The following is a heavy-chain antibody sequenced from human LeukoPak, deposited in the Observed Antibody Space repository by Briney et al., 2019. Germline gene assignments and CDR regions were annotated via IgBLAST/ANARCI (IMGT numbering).Heavy chain of an antibody. Sequence: RSGGSLRLSCAASGFTFSSYSMNWVRQAPGKGLEWVSYISSSSSTIYYADSVKGRFTISRDNAKNSLYLQMNSLRAEDTAVYYCASYCSSTSCYPTSDAFDIWGQGTMVTVSS. CDR3: ASYCSSTSCYPTSDAFDI. CDR2: ISSSSSTI. D-gene: IGHD2-2*01. V-gene: IGHV3-48*01. J-gene: IGHJ3*02. CDR1: GFTFSSYS.